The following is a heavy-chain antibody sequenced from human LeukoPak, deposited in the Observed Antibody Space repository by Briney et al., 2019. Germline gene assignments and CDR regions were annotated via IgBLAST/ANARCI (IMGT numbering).Heavy chain of an antibody. CDR1: GITLSNYG. J-gene: IGHJ6*03. V-gene: IGHV3-53*01. Sequence: PGGSLRLSCAVSGITLSNYGMSWVRQAPGKGLEWVSVIYSGGSTYYADSVKGRFTISRDNSKNTLYLQMNSLRAEDTAVYYCAGLRRDGYSPYYYYYMDVWGKGTTVTVSS. CDR2: IYSGGST. CDR3: AGLRRDGYSPYYYYYMDV. D-gene: IGHD5-24*01.